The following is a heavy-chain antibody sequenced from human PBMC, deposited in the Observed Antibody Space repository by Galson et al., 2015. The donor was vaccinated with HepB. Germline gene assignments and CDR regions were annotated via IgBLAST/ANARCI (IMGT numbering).Heavy chain of an antibody. CDR2: ISDDSSFK. Sequence: SLRLSCAASGFIFSNYGMSWVRQAPGKGLEWVSSISDDSSFKSYADSVRGRFTISRDTAKNSLYLQMNTLRAEDTAVYYCARDLSMRSPWPSWGQGTLVIVSS. V-gene: IGHV3-21*01. CDR3: ARDLSMRSPWPS. CDR1: GFIFSNYG. D-gene: IGHD2-8*01. J-gene: IGHJ5*02.